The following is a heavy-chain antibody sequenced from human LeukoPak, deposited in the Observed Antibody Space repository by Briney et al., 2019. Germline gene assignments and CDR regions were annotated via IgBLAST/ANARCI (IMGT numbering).Heavy chain of an antibody. J-gene: IGHJ4*02. D-gene: IGHD1-26*01. V-gene: IGHV4-39*01. CDR1: GGSISSSSVY. CDR2: ISYSGSTT. Sequence: SETLSLICTVSGGSISSSSVYWGWIRQPPGKGLEWIATISYSGSTTSYNPSLKSRVTISVDTSKNQFSLKLDSVTAADTAVYYCVRRTSGSYSDYWGQGTLSPSPQ. CDR3: VRRTSGSYSDY.